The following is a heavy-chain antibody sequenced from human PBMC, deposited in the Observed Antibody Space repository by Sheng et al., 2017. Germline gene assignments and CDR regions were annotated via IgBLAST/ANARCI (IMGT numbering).Heavy chain of an antibody. CDR3: ARGIYGSYSYDY. Sequence: EVQLVESGGGLVQPGGSLRLSCAASGFTVSSNYMSWVRQAPGMGLQWVSVTYSDGSSYYADSVKGRFTLSRDNSNNTLYLHLNSLRTDDTAVYYCARGIYGSYSYDYWAEGT. V-gene: IGHV3-66*02. D-gene: IGHD1-26*01. CDR1: GFTVSSNY. CDR2: TYSDGSS. J-gene: IGHJ4*02.